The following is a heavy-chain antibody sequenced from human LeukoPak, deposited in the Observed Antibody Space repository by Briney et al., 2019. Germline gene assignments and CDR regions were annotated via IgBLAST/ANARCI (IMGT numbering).Heavy chain of an antibody. D-gene: IGHD1-26*01. CDR3: ARRYSLWELLD. CDR2: IYYSGST. CDR1: GGSISSSSYY. V-gene: IGHV4-39*01. J-gene: IGHJ4*02. Sequence: SETLSLACTASGGSISSSSYYWGWIRQPPGKGVEWIGSIYYSGSTYYNPSLKSRVTISVDTSKNQFSLKLSSVTAADTAVYYCARRYSLWELLDWGQGTLVTVSS.